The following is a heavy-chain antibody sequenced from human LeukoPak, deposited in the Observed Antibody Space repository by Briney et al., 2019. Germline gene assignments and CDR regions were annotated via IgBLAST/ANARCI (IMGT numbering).Heavy chain of an antibody. D-gene: IGHD3-22*01. Sequence: PGGSLRLSCAASGFTFSIYWMHWVRQAPGKSLEWVSRIKGDGSIATYADSVKGRFTISRDNSKNTLYLQMHSLRAEDTAVYYCARAVTMIGPFAFDIWGQGTMVTVSS. V-gene: IGHV3-74*01. J-gene: IGHJ3*02. CDR2: IKGDGSIA. CDR1: GFTFSIYW. CDR3: ARAVTMIGPFAFDI.